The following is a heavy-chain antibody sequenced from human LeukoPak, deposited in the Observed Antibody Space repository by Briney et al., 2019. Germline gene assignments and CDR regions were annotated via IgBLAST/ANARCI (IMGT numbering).Heavy chain of an antibody. CDR1: GYTFTGYY. CDR2: INPNSGGT. Sequence: ASVKVSCKASGYTFTGYYMHWVRQAPGQGLEWMGWINPNSGGTNYAQKFQGRVTMTRDTSISTAYMELRSLRSDDTAMYYCARDDLDCSGGTCYPDDYWGQGTLVTVSS. CDR3: ARDDLDCSGGTCYPDDY. D-gene: IGHD2-15*01. J-gene: IGHJ4*02. V-gene: IGHV1-2*02.